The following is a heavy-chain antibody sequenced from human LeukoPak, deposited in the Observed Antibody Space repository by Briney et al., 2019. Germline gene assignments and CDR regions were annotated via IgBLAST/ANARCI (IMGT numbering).Heavy chain of an antibody. CDR2: IFYRATT. D-gene: IGHD6-13*01. CDR3: ARAYDSSWWYYFDY. V-gene: IGHV4-59*01. J-gene: IGHJ4*02. Sequence: SETLSLTCTVSGGSISSYYWSWIRQPPGKGLEWIGYIFYRATTNYNPSLKSRVTISLDTSKNQFSLKLSSVTAADTAVYYCARAYDSSWWYYFDYWGQGTLVTVSS. CDR1: GGSISSYY.